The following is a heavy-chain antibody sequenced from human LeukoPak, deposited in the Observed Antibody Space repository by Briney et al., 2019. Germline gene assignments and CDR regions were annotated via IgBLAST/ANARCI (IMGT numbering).Heavy chain of an antibody. J-gene: IGHJ3*02. CDR1: GYTFIDYY. CDR2: INPTSGGT. D-gene: IGHD3-22*01. V-gene: IGHV1-2*02. Sequence: ASVKVSCKASGYTFIDYYIHWVRQAPGQGLEWMGWINPTSGGTKYAQKFQGRVTMTRDTSITTASMELSRLRSDDTAVYYCARPLRIPYDSSGYYYWGAFDIWGQGTMVTVSS. CDR3: ARPLRIPYDSSGYYYWGAFDI.